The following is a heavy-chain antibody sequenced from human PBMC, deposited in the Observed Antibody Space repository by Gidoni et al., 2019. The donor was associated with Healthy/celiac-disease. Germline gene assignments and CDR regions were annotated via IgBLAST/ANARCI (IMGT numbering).Heavy chain of an antibody. D-gene: IGHD3-10*01. J-gene: IGHJ4*02. CDR2: IYYSGST. Sequence: QVQLQESGPGLVKPSQTLSLTCTVSGGSISSGGYYWSWIRQHPGKGLEWIGYIYYSGSTYYNPSLKSRVTISVDTSKNQFSLKLSSVTAADTAVYYCARETSSITMVRGVIPRVYYFDYWGQGTLVTVSS. CDR3: ARETSSITMVRGVIPRVYYFDY. V-gene: IGHV4-31*03. CDR1: GGSISSGGYY.